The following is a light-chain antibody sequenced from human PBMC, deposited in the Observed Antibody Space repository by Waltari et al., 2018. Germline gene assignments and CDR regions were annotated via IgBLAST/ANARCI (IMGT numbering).Light chain of an antibody. CDR2: WAS. CDR1: RNILYSSNNKNH. J-gene: IGKJ2*01. V-gene: IGKV4-1*01. Sequence: DIVMTQSPDSLTASLGERATINCKSSRNILYSSNNKNHLAWYQQKPGQPPKLLIYWASTRESGVPDRFSGSGSGTDFTLTISSLQPEDVAVYYCQQYYTTLPYTFGQGTKLEIK. CDR3: QQYYTTLPYT.